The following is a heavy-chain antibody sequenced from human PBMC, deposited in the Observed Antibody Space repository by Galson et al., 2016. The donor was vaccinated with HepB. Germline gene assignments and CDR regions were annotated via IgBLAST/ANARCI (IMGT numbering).Heavy chain of an antibody. V-gene: IGHV3-13*01. CDR1: GFTFNTYD. CDR2: IGTAGDT. CDR3: ASGGGFPSYYYYGMDV. D-gene: IGHD3-16*01. Sequence: SLRLSCAASGFTFNTYDMHWVRQPTGKGLECVSAIGTAGDTYYPGSVKGRFTISRENAKNSLYLQMNSLRAGDTAVYYCASGGGFPSYYYYGMDVWGQGTTVTVSS. J-gene: IGHJ6*02.